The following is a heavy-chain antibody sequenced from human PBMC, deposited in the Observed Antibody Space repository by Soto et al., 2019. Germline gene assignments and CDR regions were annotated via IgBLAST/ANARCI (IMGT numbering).Heavy chain of an antibody. J-gene: IGHJ5*02. CDR3: ARGPRLMTTVTTNWFDP. CDR2: INAGNGNT. CDR1: GYTFTSYA. V-gene: IGHV1-3*01. D-gene: IGHD4-17*01. Sequence: ASVKVSCKASGYTFTSYAMHWVRQAPGQRLEWMGWINAGNGNTKYSQKIQGRVTITRDTSASTAYMELSSLRSEDTAVYYCARGPRLMTTVTTNWFDPWGQGTQVTVSS.